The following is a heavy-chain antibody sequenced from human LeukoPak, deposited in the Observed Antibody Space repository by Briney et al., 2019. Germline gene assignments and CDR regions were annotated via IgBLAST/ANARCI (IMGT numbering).Heavy chain of an antibody. CDR2: ISGSGGST. CDR1: GFTFSSYA. J-gene: IGHJ4*02. Sequence: PGGSLRLSCAASGFTFSSYAMSWVRQAPGKGLEWVSAISGSGGSTYYADSVKGRLTISRDNSKNTLYLQMNSLRAEDTAVYYCAKDYYDTSGYYNRFDYWGQGTLVTVSS. D-gene: IGHD3-22*01. V-gene: IGHV3-23*01. CDR3: AKDYYDTSGYYNRFDY.